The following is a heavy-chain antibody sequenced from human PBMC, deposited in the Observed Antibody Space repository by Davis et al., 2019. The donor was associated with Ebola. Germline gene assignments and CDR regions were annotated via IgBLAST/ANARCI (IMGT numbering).Heavy chain of an antibody. Sequence: ASVKVSCKAVGDTLSSYAMTWVRQAPGQGLEWMGWINPHNGNTNYAQNVQGRVTMTTDTSTSTAYMEVGILRSDDTAVYYCARAQFPTTSDHWGQGTLVTVSS. CDR2: INPHNGNT. CDR3: ARAQFPTTSDH. CDR1: GDTLSSYA. D-gene: IGHD1-1*01. V-gene: IGHV1-18*01. J-gene: IGHJ4*02.